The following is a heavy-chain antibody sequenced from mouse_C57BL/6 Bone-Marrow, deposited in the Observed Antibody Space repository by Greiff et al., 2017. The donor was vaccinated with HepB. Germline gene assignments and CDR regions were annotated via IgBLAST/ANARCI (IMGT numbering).Heavy chain of an antibody. CDR1: GFTFSSYA. D-gene: IGHD2-5*01. CDR3: AREVYYSNWENYFDY. CDR2: ISDGGSYT. J-gene: IGHJ2*01. V-gene: IGHV5-4*01. Sequence: EVQRVESGGGLVKPGGSLKLSCAASGFTFSSYAMSWVRQTPEKRLEWVATISDGGSYTYYPDNVKGRFTISRDNAKNNLYLQMSHLKSEDTAMYYCAREVYYSNWENYFDYWGQGTTLTVSS.